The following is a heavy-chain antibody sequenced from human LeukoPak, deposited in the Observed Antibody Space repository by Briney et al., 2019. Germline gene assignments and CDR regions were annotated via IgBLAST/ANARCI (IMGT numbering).Heavy chain of an antibody. V-gene: IGHV4-59*01. CDR2: IYYSGST. Sequence: SETLSLPCTVSGGSISSYYWSWIRQPPGMELEWIGCIYYSGSTNYNPSLKSRVTISVDTSKDQFSLRLTSVTAADTAVYYCARSFLGDRYFDLWGRSTPVTVSS. CDR1: GGSISSYY. CDR3: ARSFLGDRYFDL. D-gene: IGHD1-26*01. J-gene: IGHJ2*01.